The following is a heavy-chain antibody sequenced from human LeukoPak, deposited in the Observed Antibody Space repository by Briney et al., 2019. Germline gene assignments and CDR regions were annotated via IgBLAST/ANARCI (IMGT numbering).Heavy chain of an antibody. D-gene: IGHD5-12*01. Sequence: APVKVSCKASGYTFTGYYMHWVRQAPGQGLEWMGWINPNSGGTNYAQKFQGGVTMTRDTSISTAYMELSRLRSDDTAVYYCAREIRQRWLQLRYYYYGMDVWGQGTTVTVSS. CDR3: AREIRQRWLQLRYYYYGMDV. CDR2: INPNSGGT. J-gene: IGHJ6*02. CDR1: GYTFTGYY. V-gene: IGHV1-2*02.